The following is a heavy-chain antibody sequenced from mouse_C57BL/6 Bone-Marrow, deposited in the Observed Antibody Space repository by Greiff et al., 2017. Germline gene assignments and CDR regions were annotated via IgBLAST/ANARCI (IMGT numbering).Heavy chain of an antibody. Sequence: QVQLQQSGAELMKPGASVKLSCKATGYTFTGYWIEWVKQRPGHGLEWIGEILPGSGSTNYNEKFKGKATFTADTSSNTAYMQLSSLTTEDSAIYYCARFPLYYGSSSLAMDYWGQGTSATVSS. V-gene: IGHV1-9*01. J-gene: IGHJ4*01. CDR3: ARFPLYYGSSSLAMDY. CDR2: ILPGSGST. CDR1: GYTFTGYW. D-gene: IGHD1-1*01.